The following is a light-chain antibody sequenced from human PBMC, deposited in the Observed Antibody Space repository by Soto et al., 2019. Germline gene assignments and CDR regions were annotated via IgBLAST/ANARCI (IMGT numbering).Light chain of an antibody. CDR1: NSDVGGYNY. V-gene: IGLV2-8*01. CDR3: SSYAGSNNWV. Sequence: QSVLTQPPSASGSPGQSVTISCTGTNSDVGGYNYVSWYQQHPGEAPKLMIYEVSKRPSGVPDRFSGSKSGNTASLTVSGLQAEDEADYYCSSYAGSNNWVFGGGTKLTVL. J-gene: IGLJ3*02. CDR2: EVS.